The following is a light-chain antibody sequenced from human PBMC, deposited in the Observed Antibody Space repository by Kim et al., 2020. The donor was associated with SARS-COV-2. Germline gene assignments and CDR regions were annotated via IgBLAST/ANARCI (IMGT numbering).Light chain of an antibody. CDR2: DNS. J-gene: IGLJ3*02. CDR1: SSNIGTGYD. CDR3: QSYDSSLSGSRV. Sequence: RVTISCTGSSSNIGTGYDVHWYQQLPGTAPKLLIYDNSNRPSGVPDRFSGSKSGTSASLAITGLQAEDEADYYCQSYDSSLSGSRVFGGGTQLTVL. V-gene: IGLV1-40*01.